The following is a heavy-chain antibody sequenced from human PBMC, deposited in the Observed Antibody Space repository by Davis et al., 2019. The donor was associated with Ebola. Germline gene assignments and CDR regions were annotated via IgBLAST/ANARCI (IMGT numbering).Heavy chain of an antibody. CDR3: DGVLMVYHREYYYYGMDV. J-gene: IGHJ6*02. D-gene: IGHD2-8*01. V-gene: IGHV3-23*01. CDR2: ISGSGGST. CDR1: GFTFSSYA. Sequence: GGSLRLSCAASGFTFSSYAMSWVRQAPGKGLEWVSAISGSGGSTYYADSVKGRFTISRDNSKNTRYLQMNSLRAEDTAVYYCDGVLMVYHREYYYYGMDVWGQGTTVTVSS.